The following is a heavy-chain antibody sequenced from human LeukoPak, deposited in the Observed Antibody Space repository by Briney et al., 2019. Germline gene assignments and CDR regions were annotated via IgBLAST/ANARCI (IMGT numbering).Heavy chain of an antibody. Sequence: ASVKVSCKASGYTFTDYYMHWVRRAPGQGLEWMGWINPKSGDTKYAQKFQGRVTMTRDTSISTAYMELSRLRSDDTAVYYCARIGTEPDFDYWGQGTLVTVSS. CDR3: ARIGTEPDFDY. CDR1: GYTFTDYY. CDR2: INPKSGDT. D-gene: IGHD1-26*01. J-gene: IGHJ4*02. V-gene: IGHV1-2*02.